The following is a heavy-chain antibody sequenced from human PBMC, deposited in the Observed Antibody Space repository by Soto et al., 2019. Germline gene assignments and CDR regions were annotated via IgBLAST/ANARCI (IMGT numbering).Heavy chain of an antibody. CDR2: ISGSGGST. CDR1: GFTFSSYA. V-gene: IGHV3-23*01. J-gene: IGHJ4*02. CDR3: AKGLLGQQLAFFDY. D-gene: IGHD6-13*01. Sequence: EVQLLESGGGLVQPGGSLRLSCAASGFTFSSYAMSWVRQAPGKGLEWVSAISGSGGSTYYADSVKGRFTISRDNSKNTLFLHMNSLRAEDTAVYYCAKGLLGQQLAFFDYWGQGTLVTVSS.